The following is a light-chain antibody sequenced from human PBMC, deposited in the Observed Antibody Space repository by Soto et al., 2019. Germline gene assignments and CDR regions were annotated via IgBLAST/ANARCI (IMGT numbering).Light chain of an antibody. CDR1: QSVSSY. V-gene: IGKV3-11*01. CDR3: QQRSNWPPT. J-gene: IGKJ2*01. Sequence: EIVLTQSPATLSLSPGERVTLSCRASQSVSSYLAWYQQKPGQAPRLLIYGASNRATGIPARFSGSGSGTDFTLTISCLEPEDFAVYSWQQRSNWPPTFGQGTKLENK. CDR2: GAS.